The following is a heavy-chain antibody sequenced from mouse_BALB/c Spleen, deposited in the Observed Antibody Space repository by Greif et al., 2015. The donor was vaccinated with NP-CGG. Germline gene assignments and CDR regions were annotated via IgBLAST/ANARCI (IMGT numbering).Heavy chain of an antibody. V-gene: IGHV6-6*02. CDR2: IRLKSNNYAT. J-gene: IGHJ3*01. CDR3: TRQDYGNFWFAY. CDR1: GFTFSNYW. D-gene: IGHD2-1*01. Sequence: EVQLQESGGGLVQPGGSMKLSCVASGFTFSNYWMNWVRQSPEKGLEWVAEIRLKSNNYATHYAESVKGRFTISRDDSKSSVYLQMNNLRAEDTGIYYCTRQDYGNFWFAYWGQGTLVTVSA.